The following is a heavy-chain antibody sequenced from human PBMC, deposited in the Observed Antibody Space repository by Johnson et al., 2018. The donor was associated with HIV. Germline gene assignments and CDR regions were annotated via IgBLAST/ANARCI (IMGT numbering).Heavy chain of an antibody. CDR1: GFTFSEYY. CDR3: ARAPRAFCDGDCYPNAFGI. D-gene: IGHD2-21*02. CDR2: ISSRSGPI. J-gene: IGHJ3*02. Sequence: QVQLVESGGGLVKPGGSLRLSCAASGFTFSEYYMSWIRQAPGKGLEWVSHISSRSGPISYSDSVKGRFTISRDNAKNSLYLQMNSLRAEDTAVYYCARAPRAFCDGDCYPNAFGIWGQGTMVTVSS. V-gene: IGHV3-11*04.